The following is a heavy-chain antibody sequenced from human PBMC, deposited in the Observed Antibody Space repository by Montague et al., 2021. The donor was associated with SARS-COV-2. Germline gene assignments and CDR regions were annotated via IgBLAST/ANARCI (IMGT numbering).Heavy chain of an antibody. J-gene: IGHJ6*02. CDR1: GGSISSGGYY. CDR2: IYYSGST. CDR3: ARVEFDGGYDSVPLDV. V-gene: IGHV4-31*03. D-gene: IGHD5-12*01. Sequence: TLSLTCTVSGGSISSGGYYWSWIRQHPGKGLEWIGYIYYSGSTYYNPSLKSRVTISVDTSKNQFSLKLSSVTAADTAVYYCARVEFDGGYDSVPLDVWGQGTRSPSL.